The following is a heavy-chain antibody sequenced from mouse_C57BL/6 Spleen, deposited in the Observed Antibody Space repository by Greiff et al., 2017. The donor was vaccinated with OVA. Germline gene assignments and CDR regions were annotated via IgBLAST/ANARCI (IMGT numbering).Heavy chain of an antibody. CDR3: ARSDYYGSSYDFDY. J-gene: IGHJ2*01. D-gene: IGHD1-1*01. V-gene: IGHV1-54*01. CDR2: INPGSGGT. Sequence: QVQLQQSGAELVRPGTSVKVSCKASGYAFTNYLIEWVKQRPGQGLEWIGVINPGSGGTKYNEKFKGKATLTADKSSSTAYMQLSSLTSEDSAVYFCARSDYYGSSYDFDYWGQGTTLTVSS. CDR1: GYAFTNYL.